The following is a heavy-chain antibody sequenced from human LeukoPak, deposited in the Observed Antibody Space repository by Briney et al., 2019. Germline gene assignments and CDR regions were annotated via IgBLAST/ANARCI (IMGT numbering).Heavy chain of an antibody. CDR1: GGSISGYY. Sequence: KPSETLSLTCTVSGGSISGYYWSWIRQPPGKGLEWIGYIYYSGSINYNPSLKSRVTISVDTSKNQFSLKLSSVTAADTAVYYCARGLYSTSRGYYYYYMDVWGKGTTVTVS. V-gene: IGHV4-59*01. D-gene: IGHD6-6*01. CDR3: ARGLYSTSRGYYYYYMDV. CDR2: IYYSGSI. J-gene: IGHJ6*03.